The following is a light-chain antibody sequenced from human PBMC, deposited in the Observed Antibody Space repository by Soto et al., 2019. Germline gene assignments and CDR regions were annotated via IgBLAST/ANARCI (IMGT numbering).Light chain of an antibody. J-gene: IGLJ1*01. CDR1: ISDVGGYNY. V-gene: IGLV2-8*01. CDR3: QSYGSSRSGYV. CDR2: EVI. Sequence: QSVLTQPPSASGSPGQSVTISCTGTISDVGGYNYVSWYQQHPGKAPKLMIYEVIKRPSGVPDRFSGAKSGTAAYLIASELQAEYEADYYGQSYGSSRSGYVFGNDTQVTVL.